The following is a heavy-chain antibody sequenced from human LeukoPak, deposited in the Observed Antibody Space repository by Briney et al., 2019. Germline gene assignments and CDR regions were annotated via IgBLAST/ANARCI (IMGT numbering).Heavy chain of an antibody. Sequence: GGSLRLSCAASGFTFSDYYMSWIRQAPGKGLEWVSYISSSGSTIYYADSVKGRFTISRDNAKNSLYLQMNSLRAEDTAVYYCASRHRPGAKEGKDIAAAGSRWYFDLWGRGTLVTVSS. V-gene: IGHV3-11*01. D-gene: IGHD6-13*01. J-gene: IGHJ2*01. CDR1: GFTFSDYY. CDR2: ISSSGSTI. CDR3: ASRHRPGAKEGKDIAAAGSRWYFDL.